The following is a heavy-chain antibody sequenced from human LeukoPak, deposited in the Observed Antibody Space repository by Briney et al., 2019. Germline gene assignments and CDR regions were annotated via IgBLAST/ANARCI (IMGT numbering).Heavy chain of an antibody. V-gene: IGHV3-23*01. CDR1: GFTFSSYA. D-gene: IGHD3-9*01. Sequence: GGSLRLSCAASGFTFSSYAMSWVRQAPGKGLEWVSAISGSGGSTYYADSVKGRFTISRDNSKNTLYQQMNSLRAEDTAVYYCAKKDDVLRYFDWPSHLDYWGQGTLVTVSS. CDR3: AKKDDVLRYFDWPSHLDY. J-gene: IGHJ4*02. CDR2: ISGSGGST.